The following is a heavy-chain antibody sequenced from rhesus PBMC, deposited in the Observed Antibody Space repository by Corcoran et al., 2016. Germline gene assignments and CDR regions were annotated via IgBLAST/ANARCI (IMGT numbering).Heavy chain of an antibody. J-gene: IGHJ4*01. CDR2: IYGWSGSI. CDR1: GGSVSGGYN. D-gene: IGHD1-14*01. Sequence: QVQLQDSGPGRVKPSETLSLTCSVSGGSVSGGYNWNWIRQSPGEGLEWIGHIYGWSGSINNNPSLNKRVTKSKDTSKKQFVLQLSSVTAAATVVYYCARSSAGTWGYFDYWGQGVLVTVSS. V-gene: IGHV4-76*01. CDR3: ARSSAGTWGYFDY.